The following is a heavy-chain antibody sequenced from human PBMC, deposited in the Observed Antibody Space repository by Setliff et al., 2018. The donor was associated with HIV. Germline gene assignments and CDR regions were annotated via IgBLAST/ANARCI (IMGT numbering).Heavy chain of an antibody. J-gene: IGHJ2*01. Sequence: KTPETLSLTCTVSGGSIRSYYWSWIRQPPGKGLEWIGYIYYSRSTNYNPSLKSRVTISVDTSKNQFSLKLSSVTAADTAVYYCARAGGGGRWLHLRYWYFDLWGRGTLVTVSS. V-gene: IGHV4-59*01. CDR1: GGSIRSYY. CDR2: IYYSRST. CDR3: ARAGGGGRWLHLRYWYFDL. D-gene: IGHD3-16*01.